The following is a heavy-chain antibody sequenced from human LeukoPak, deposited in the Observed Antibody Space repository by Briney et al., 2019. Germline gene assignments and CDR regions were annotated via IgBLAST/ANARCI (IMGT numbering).Heavy chain of an antibody. CDR1: GYTFTAYY. D-gene: IGHD3-22*01. J-gene: IGHJ4*02. Sequence: ASVKVSCEASGYTFTAYYVHWVRQAPGQGLEWMGWINPNTGGTNYAQKFQGRVTMTKDTSINAAYMELNKLTSDDTAVFYCARESQIRYYYDRSGYYYGALDYWGQGSLVTVSS. CDR2: INPNTGGT. CDR3: ARESQIRYYYDRSGYYYGALDY. V-gene: IGHV1-2*02.